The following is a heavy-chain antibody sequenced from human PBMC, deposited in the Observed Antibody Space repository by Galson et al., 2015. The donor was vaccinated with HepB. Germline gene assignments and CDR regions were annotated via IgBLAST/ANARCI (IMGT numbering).Heavy chain of an antibody. J-gene: IGHJ5*01. CDR1: GYTFTSYH. CDR2: INPSGGST. V-gene: IGHV1-46*01. Sequence: SVKVSCKASGYTFTSYHMHWVRQAPGQGLEWMGIINPSGGSTSYAQKFQGRVTMTRDTSTSTVYMELSSLRSEDTAVYYCAREGSWLWGWFDPWGQGTTVTVSS. CDR3: AREGSWLWGWFDP. D-gene: IGHD3-22*01.